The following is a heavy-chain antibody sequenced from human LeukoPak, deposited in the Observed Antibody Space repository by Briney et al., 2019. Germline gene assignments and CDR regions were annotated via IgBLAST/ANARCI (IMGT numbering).Heavy chain of an antibody. Sequence: GASVKVSCKASGYTFTSYGISWVRQAPGQGLEWMGWISAYNGNTNYAQKLQGRVTMTTDTSTSTAYMELRSLRSDDTAVYYCARDAITMVRGVISHWGQGTLVTVSS. CDR1: GYTFTSYG. J-gene: IGHJ4*02. CDR2: ISAYNGNT. V-gene: IGHV1-18*01. D-gene: IGHD3-10*01. CDR3: ARDAITMVRGVISH.